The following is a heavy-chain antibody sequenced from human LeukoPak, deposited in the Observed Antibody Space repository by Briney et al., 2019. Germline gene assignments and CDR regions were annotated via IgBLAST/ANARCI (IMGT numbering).Heavy chain of an antibody. D-gene: IGHD6-13*01. CDR2: IKQDGSEK. CDR3: ARDSGAEQQLTRPYYYGMDV. V-gene: IGHV3-7*01. J-gene: IGHJ6*02. Sequence: GGSLRLSCAASGFTFSSYWMSWVRQAPGKGLEWVANIKQDGSEKYYVDSVKGRFTISRDNAKNSLYLQMNSLRAEDTAVYYCARDSGAEQQLTRPYYYGMDVWGQGTTVTVSS. CDR1: GFTFSSYW.